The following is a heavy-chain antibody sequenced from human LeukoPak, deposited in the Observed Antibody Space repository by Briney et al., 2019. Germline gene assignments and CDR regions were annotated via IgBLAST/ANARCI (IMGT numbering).Heavy chain of an antibody. D-gene: IGHD1-26*01. CDR3: AKDRSIGTYYTFDH. J-gene: IGHJ4*02. CDR1: GFTFSDYA. Sequence: GGSLRLSCAASGFTFSDYAMTWVRQAPGKGLEWVATISGSGLMTYNADSVKGRFTVSGDNSKNTLYLQMSSLTAADTAVYYCAKDRSIGTYYTFDHWGQGTLVTVSS. CDR2: ISGSGLMT. V-gene: IGHV3-23*01.